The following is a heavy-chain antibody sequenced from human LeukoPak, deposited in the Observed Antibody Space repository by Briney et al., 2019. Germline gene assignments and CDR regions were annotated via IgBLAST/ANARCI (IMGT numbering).Heavy chain of an antibody. CDR1: GFMFNEFE. J-gene: IGHJ5*02. CDR2: ISSTGSRI. Sequence: GGSLRLSCAASGFMFNEFEMNWVRQAPGKGLEWISYISSTGSRIHYADSVKGRFTISREDAKNSLYLQMNSLRAEDTAVYYCARSRGPDILTGYRPGGWFDPWGQGTLVTVSS. V-gene: IGHV3-48*03. CDR3: ARSRGPDILTGYRPGGWFDP. D-gene: IGHD3-9*01.